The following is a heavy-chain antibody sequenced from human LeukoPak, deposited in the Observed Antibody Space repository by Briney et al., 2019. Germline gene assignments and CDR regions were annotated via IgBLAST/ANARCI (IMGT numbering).Heavy chain of an antibody. CDR1: GFIFSGHY. CDR3: ARDFPHDSSGYYPPDFDY. Sequence: GGSLRLSCVTSGFIFSGHYMDWVRQAPGKGLEWVAVIRYDGSNKYYADSVKGRFTISRDNSKNTLYLQMNSLRAEDTAVYYCARDFPHDSSGYYPPDFDYWGQGTLVTVSS. J-gene: IGHJ4*02. V-gene: IGHV3-33*08. D-gene: IGHD3-22*01. CDR2: IRYDGSNK.